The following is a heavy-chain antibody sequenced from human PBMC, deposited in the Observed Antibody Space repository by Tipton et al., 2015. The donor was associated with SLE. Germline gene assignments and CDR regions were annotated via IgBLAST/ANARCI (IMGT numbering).Heavy chain of an antibody. CDR3: AREVNVVSDSDAFDI. V-gene: IGHV4-38-2*01. D-gene: IGHD2-21*01. CDR2: IYHGGTT. CDR1: GYSINTGYY. Sequence: TLSLTCAVSGYSINTGYYWACIRQPPGKGLEWIGGIYHGGTTYYTPSLKSRVTISVDTSKNQLSLSLSSMTAADTAVYYCAREVNVVSDSDAFDIWGHGTVVSVS. J-gene: IGHJ3*02.